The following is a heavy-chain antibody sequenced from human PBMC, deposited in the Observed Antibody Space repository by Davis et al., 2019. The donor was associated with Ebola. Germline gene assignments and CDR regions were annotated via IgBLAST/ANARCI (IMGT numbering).Heavy chain of an antibody. V-gene: IGHV5-10-1*01. D-gene: IGHD3/OR15-3a*01. CDR3: SGFGLE. J-gene: IGHJ4*02. CDR2: IDPSDSKT. CDR1: GSRFNSNW. Sequence: GGSLRLSCRISGSRFNSNWIGWVRQMPGRGLEWMGRIDPSDSKTNYSPSFQGHVTISVDKSISTVYLQWSSLKASDTAIYYCSGFGLEWGQGTLVTVSS.